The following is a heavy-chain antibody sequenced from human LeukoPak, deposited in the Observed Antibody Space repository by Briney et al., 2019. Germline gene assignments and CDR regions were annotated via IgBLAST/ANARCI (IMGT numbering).Heavy chain of an antibody. CDR2: LGSSGANK. V-gene: IGHV3-23*01. Sequence: PGGSLRLSCVASGFTFTDYSMSWIRQTPGKGLEWVASLGSSGANKYYADSVKGRFTTSRDNSKNTLYLQMNSLRAEDTALYYCTKDPNGDYIGAFDPWGQGTLVTVSS. CDR3: TKDPNGDYIGAFDP. D-gene: IGHD4-17*01. CDR1: GFTFTDYS. J-gene: IGHJ5*02.